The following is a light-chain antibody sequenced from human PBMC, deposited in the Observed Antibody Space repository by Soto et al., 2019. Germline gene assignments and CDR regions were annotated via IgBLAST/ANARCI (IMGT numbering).Light chain of an antibody. J-gene: IGLJ2*01. CDR1: SSNIGAGYD. V-gene: IGLV1-40*01. CDR2: GNT. Sequence: QPVLTQPPSVSGAPGQRVTISCTGSSSNIGAGYDVHWYQQLPGTAPKLLIYGNTNRPSGVPDRFSGSKSGTSASLAITGLQPEDEADYYCQSYDSSLSVSVIFGGGTKLTVL. CDR3: QSYDSSLSVSVI.